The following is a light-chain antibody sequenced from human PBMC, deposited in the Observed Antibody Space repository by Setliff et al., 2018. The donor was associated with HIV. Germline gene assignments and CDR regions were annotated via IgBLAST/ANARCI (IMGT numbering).Light chain of an antibody. CDR1: SSDVGVYHY. J-gene: IGLJ1*01. Sequence: QSALAQPASVSGSPGQSITISCTRTSSDVGVYHYVSWYQQHPGKAPKLMISDVSNRPSGVSNRFSGSKSGNTASLTISGLQAEDEADYHSSSYTYTSSTPLYVFGTGTKVTVL. CDR2: DVS. V-gene: IGLV2-14*03. CDR3: SSYTYTSSTPLYV.